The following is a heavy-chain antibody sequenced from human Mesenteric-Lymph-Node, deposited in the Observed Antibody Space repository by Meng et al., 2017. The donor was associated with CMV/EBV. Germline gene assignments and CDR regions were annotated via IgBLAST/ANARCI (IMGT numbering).Heavy chain of an antibody. CDR3: ARVAVGGSIAAPIGWFDP. J-gene: IGHJ5*02. Sequence: ANSSSDWWSWGGQPRGKRREWMGGINHSEGTDYNPSRKSRVTISVDKSKNQFSLKLGSVTAADTAVYYCARVAVGGSIAAPIGWFDPWGQGTLVTVSS. D-gene: IGHD6-6*01. CDR1: ANSSSDW. V-gene: IGHV4-4*02. CDR2: INHSEGT.